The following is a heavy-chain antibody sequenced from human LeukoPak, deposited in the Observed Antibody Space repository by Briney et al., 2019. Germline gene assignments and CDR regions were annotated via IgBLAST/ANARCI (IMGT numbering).Heavy chain of an antibody. CDR1: GGSISSYY. D-gene: IGHD3-10*01. CDR2: IYTSGST. V-gene: IGHV4-4*07. J-gene: IGHJ4*02. Sequence: PSETLSLTCTVSGGSISSYYWSWIRQPAGKGLEWIGRIYTSGSTNYNPSLKSRVTMSVDTSKNQFSLKPSSVTAADTAVYYCARDFFGDKPYYFDYWGQGTLVTVSS. CDR3: ARDFFGDKPYYFDY.